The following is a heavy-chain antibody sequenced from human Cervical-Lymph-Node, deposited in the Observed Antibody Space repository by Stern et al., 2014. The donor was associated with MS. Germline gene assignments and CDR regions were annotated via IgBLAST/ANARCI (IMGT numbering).Heavy chain of an antibody. CDR1: EYTFTGYY. D-gene: IGHD3-16*02. J-gene: IGHJ5*02. V-gene: IGHV1-46*03. CDR3: ARVRNVGGLGELSSTDL. CDR2: ISPNGSTT. Sequence: QVQLVQSGAELKKPGASVKVSCKASEYTFTGYYMNWARPAPGQGLAWMGMISPNGSTTKYAQKFQGRVTMTRDTSTSTVYMDLSSLRSEDTAVYFCARVRNVGGLGELSSTDLWGQGTLVTVSS.